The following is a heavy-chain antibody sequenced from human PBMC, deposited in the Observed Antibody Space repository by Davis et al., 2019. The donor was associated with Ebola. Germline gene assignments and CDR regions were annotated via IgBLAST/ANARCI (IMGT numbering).Heavy chain of an antibody. Sequence: SETLSLTCAVSGGSISGGYSWTWIRQPPGKGLEWIGYIYYSGSTNYNPSLKSRVNISVDRSKNQFSLKLSSATAADTAVYYCAREYSQDDAFDIWGQGTMVTVSS. J-gene: IGHJ3*02. CDR1: GGSISGGYS. D-gene: IGHD5-18*01. V-gene: IGHV4-61*08. CDR2: IYYSGST. CDR3: AREYSQDDAFDI.